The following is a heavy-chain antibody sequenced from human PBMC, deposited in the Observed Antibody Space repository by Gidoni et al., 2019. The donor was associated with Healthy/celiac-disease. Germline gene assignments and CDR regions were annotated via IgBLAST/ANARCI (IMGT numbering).Heavy chain of an antibody. V-gene: IGHV3-23*01. CDR3: AREHYSSSWYSSYYYYGMDV. CDR2: ISGSGGST. Sequence: EVQLLESGGGLVQPGGSLRLSCAASGFTFSSYAMSWVRQAPGKGLEWVSAISGSGGSTYYADSVKGRFTISRDNSKNTLYLQMNSLRAEDTAVYYCAREHYSSSWYSSYYYYGMDVWGQGTTVTVSS. D-gene: IGHD6-13*01. CDR1: GFTFSSYA. J-gene: IGHJ6*02.